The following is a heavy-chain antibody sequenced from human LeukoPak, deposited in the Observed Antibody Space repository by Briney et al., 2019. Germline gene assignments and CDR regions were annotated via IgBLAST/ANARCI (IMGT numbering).Heavy chain of an antibody. CDR1: GFTFNSYS. CDR3: ARDSAMIVVGSFDY. Sequence: GGSLRLSCAASGFTFNSYSMNWVRQAPGKGLEWVSSISSSSSYIYYADSVKGRFTISRDNAKNSLYLQMNSLRAEDTAVYYCARDSAMIVVGSFDYWGQGTLVTVSS. D-gene: IGHD3-22*01. J-gene: IGHJ4*02. CDR2: ISSSSSYI. V-gene: IGHV3-21*01.